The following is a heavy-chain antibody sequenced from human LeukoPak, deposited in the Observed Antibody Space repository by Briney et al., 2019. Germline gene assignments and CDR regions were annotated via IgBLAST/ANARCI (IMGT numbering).Heavy chain of an antibody. V-gene: IGHV3-21*06. D-gene: IGHD1-14*01. CDR1: GLTFSTSG. CDR3: AVETNGRHYDY. Sequence: GGSLRLSCTASGLTFSTSGFNWVRQAPGKGLEWVASIGPTGSDRYHADSIKGRFTISRDNANNFLDLQMNSLRAEDTAVYYCAVETNGRHYDYWGQGTLLTVSS. CDR2: IGPTGSDR. J-gene: IGHJ4*02.